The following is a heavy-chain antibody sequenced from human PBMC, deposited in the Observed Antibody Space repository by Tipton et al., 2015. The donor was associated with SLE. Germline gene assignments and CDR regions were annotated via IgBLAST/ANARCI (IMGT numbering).Heavy chain of an antibody. D-gene: IGHD5-18*01. CDR3: ARISVDTTMAQRVDYGMDV. CDR2: IFYTGRI. J-gene: IGHJ6*02. Sequence: TLSLTCTVSDDSISHYYWSWIRQSPGKGLEWIGYIFYTGRISSNPSLKSRVTISMDTSKNLFSLRLSSVTAADTAVYYCARISVDTTMAQRVDYGMDVWGQGTTVTVSS. V-gene: IGHV4-59*01. CDR1: DDSISHYY.